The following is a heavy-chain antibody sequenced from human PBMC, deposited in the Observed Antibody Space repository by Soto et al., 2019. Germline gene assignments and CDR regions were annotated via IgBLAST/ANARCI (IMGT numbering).Heavy chain of an antibody. D-gene: IGHD2-2*03. CDR2: INPSGGST. CDR3: ARDGYCISTSCYATEYFQH. J-gene: IGHJ1*01. CDR1: GYTFSNFA. Sequence: GASVKVSCKASGYTFSNFAMHWVRQAPGQGLEWMGIINPSGGSTSYAQKFQGRVTMTRDTSTSTVYMELSSLRSEDTAVYYCARDGYCISTSCYATEYFQHWGQGTLVTVSS. V-gene: IGHV1-46*01.